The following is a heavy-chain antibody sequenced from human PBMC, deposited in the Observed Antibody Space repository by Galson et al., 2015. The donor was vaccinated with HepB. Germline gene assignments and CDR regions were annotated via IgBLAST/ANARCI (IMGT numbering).Heavy chain of an antibody. J-gene: IGHJ6*02. CDR3: ARAPIAVATPTCMDV. D-gene: IGHD6-19*01. V-gene: IGHV1-46*01. Sequence: SVKVSCKASGYTFTSYYMHWVRQAPGQGLEWMGIINPSGGSTSYAQKFQGRVTMTRDTSTSTVYMELSSLRSEDTAVYYCARAPIAVATPTCMDVWGQGTTVTVSS. CDR2: INPSGGST. CDR1: GYTFTSYY.